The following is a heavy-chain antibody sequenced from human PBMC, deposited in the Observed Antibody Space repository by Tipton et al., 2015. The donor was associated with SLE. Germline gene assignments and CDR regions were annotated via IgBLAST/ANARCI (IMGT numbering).Heavy chain of an antibody. CDR3: ARGSSTSAGYYFDY. D-gene: IGHD2-2*01. J-gene: IGHJ4*02. CDR2: IKQDGSEK. V-gene: IGHV3-7*03. Sequence: SLRLSCAACGFTFSSYWMSWVRQAPGKGLEWVANIKQDGSEKYYVDSVKGRFTISRDNAKNSLYLQMNSLRAEDTAVYYCARGSSTSAGYYFDYWGQGTLVTVSS. CDR1: GFTFSSYW.